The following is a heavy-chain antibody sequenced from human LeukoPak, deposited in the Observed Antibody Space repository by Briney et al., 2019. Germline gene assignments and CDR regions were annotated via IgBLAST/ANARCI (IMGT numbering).Heavy chain of an antibody. CDR2: ISYDGSNK. J-gene: IGHJ4*02. CDR1: GFTFSSYG. V-gene: IGHV3-30*18. CDR3: AKLYSGSSRGGYY. Sequence: GGSLRLSCAASGFTFSSYGMHWVRQAPGRGLEWVAVISYDGSNKYYADSVKGRFTISRDNSKNTLYLQMNSLRAEDTAVYYCAKLYSGSSRGGYYWGQGTLVTVSS. D-gene: IGHD6-13*01.